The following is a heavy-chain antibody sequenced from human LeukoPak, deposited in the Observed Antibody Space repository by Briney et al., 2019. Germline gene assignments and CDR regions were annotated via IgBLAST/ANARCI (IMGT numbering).Heavy chain of an antibody. CDR2: VMLKTDGGTT. CDR3: TTEPTY. J-gene: IGHJ4*02. V-gene: IGHV3-15*01. Sequence: PGGSLRLSCAASGFTFSNAWMSWVRQAPGKGLEWGGRVMLKTDGGTTDYAAPVKGRFTISRDDSKNTLYLQMNSLKTEDTAVYSCTTEPTYWGQGTVVTVSS. CDR1: GFTFSNAW.